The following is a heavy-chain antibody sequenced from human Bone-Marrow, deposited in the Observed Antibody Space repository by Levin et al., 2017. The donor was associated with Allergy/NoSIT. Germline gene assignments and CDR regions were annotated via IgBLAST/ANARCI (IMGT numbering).Heavy chain of an antibody. CDR1: GYTFTSYA. D-gene: IGHD6-13*01. V-gene: IGHV1-3*01. CDR2: INAGNGNT. CDR3: ARGGPLAAAGGY. Sequence: RASVKVSCKASGYTFTSYAMHWVRQAPGQRLEWMGWINAGNGNTKYSQKFQGRVTITRDTSASTAYMELSSLRSEDTAVYYCARGGPLAAAGGYWGQGTLVTVSS. J-gene: IGHJ4*02.